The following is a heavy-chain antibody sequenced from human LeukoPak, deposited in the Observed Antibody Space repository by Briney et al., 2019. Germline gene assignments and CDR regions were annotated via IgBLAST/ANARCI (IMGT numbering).Heavy chain of an antibody. D-gene: IGHD2-2*01. V-gene: IGHV3-30*02. CDR2: IRYDGSNK. CDR3: AKGAVPAAYSYFDY. J-gene: IGHJ4*02. CDR1: GFTFSSYG. Sequence: GGSLRLSCAASGFTFSSYGMHWVRQAPGKGREGVAFIRYDGSNKYYADSVKGRFTISRDNSKNTLYLQMNSLRAEDTAVYYCAKGAVPAAYSYFDYWGQGTLVTVSS.